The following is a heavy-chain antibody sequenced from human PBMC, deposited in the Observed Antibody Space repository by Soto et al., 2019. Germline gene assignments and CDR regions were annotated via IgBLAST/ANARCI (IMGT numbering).Heavy chain of an antibody. V-gene: IGHV3-21*01. J-gene: IGHJ4*02. D-gene: IGHD3-3*01. CDR3: ARDPYDFWSGGGDY. CDR2: ISSSSSYI. CDR1: GFTFSSYS. Sequence: EVQLVESGGGLVKPGGSLRLSCAASGFTFSSYSMNWVRQAPGKGLEWVSSISSSSSYIYYADSVKGRFTISRDNAKNSLYRQTNSLRAEDTAVYYCARDPYDFWSGGGDYWGQGTLVTVSS.